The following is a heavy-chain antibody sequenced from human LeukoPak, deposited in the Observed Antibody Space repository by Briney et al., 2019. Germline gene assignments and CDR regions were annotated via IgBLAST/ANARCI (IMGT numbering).Heavy chain of an antibody. D-gene: IGHD5-18*01. J-gene: IGHJ4*02. CDR3: AKAKKTAMESPFDY. V-gene: IGHV3-30*02. CDR2: IRYDGSNK. CDR1: GFTFSSYG. Sequence: GGSLRLSCAASGFTFSSYGMHWVRQAPGKGLEWVAFIRYDGSNKYYADSVKGRFTISRDNSKNTLYLQMNSLRAEDTAVYYCAKAKKTAMESPFDYWGQGTLVTVSS.